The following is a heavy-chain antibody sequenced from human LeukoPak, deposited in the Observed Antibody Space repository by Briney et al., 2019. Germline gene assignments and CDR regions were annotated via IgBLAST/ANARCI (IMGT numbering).Heavy chain of an antibody. CDR2: ISSSGST. D-gene: IGHD5-12*01. V-gene: IGHV4-4*07. CDR3: AREGDPGSGYNYGNWLDP. J-gene: IGHJ5*02. CDR1: GDSITYFY. Sequence: PSETLSLTCSVSGDSITYFYWSWIRQAAGKGLEWIGRISSSGSTDYNASLKSRVTISVDTSKNQFSLKLNSVTTADTAVYYCAREGDPGSGYNYGNWLDPWGQGTLVTVSS.